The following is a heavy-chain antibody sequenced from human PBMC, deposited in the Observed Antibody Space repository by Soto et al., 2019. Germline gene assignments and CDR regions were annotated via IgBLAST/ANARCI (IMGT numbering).Heavy chain of an antibody. V-gene: IGHV4-31*03. CDR1: GDSISSGGYY. CDR2: IYYSGYT. D-gene: IGHD6-6*01. CDR3: TRVRSRGAARLNIRWFDP. J-gene: IGHJ5*02. Sequence: QVQLQESGPGLVKPSQTLPLTCTVSGDSISSGGYYWTWIRQHPGKGLEWIGYIYYSGYTYYTPSLKSRVTISVDTSKNQFSLKLSSVTAADTAVYYCTRVRSRGAARLNIRWFDPWGQGTLVTVSS.